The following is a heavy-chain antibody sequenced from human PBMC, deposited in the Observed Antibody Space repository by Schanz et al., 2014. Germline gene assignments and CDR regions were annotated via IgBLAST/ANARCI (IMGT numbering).Heavy chain of an antibody. Sequence: QVQLVESGGGVVQPGRSLRLSCAASGFTFSSYGMHWVRQGPGKGLEWVAVISFDGSNKYHADSVKGRFTISRDNSKNPLYLQMISLRPEDTAVYYCARDSESGGGDGFDFWGQGTMVTVSS. J-gene: IGHJ3*01. V-gene: IGHV3-30*03. CDR1: GFTFSSYG. D-gene: IGHD3-10*01. CDR3: ARDSESGGGDGFDF. CDR2: ISFDGSNK.